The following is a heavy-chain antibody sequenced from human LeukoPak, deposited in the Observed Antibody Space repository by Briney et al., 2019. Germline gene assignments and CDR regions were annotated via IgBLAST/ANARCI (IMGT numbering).Heavy chain of an antibody. J-gene: IGHJ4*02. CDR3: AHRRRGITMVRGVIRPPYYFDY. CDR1: GFSLSTSGVG. Sequence: ESGPTLVNPTQTLTLTCTFSGFSLSTSGVGVGWIRQPPGKALEWLALSYWDDDKRYSPSLKSRLTITKDTSKNQVVLTMTNMDPVDTATYYCAHRRRGITMVRGVIRPPYYFDYWGQGTLVTVSS. V-gene: IGHV2-5*02. CDR2: SYWDDDK. D-gene: IGHD3-10*01.